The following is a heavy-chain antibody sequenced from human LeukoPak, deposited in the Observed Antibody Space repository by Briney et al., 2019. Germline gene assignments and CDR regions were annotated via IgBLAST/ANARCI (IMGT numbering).Heavy chain of an antibody. CDR3: ARDGPWGRSFDY. V-gene: IGHV3-74*01. J-gene: IGHJ4*02. CDR2: INSDGSST. D-gene: IGHD3-16*01. Sequence: GGPLRLSCAASGFTFSSYWMHWVRQAPGKGLVWVSRINSDGSSTSYADSVKGRFTIPRDNAKNTLYLQMNSLRAEDTAVYYCARDGPWGRSFDYWGQGTLVTVSS. CDR1: GFTFSSYW.